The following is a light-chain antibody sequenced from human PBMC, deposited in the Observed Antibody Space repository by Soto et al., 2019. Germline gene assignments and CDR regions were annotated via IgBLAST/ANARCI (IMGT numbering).Light chain of an antibody. CDR3: SSYTSRSTIRL. CDR1: SSDVGGYNY. Sequence: QSVLTQPASVSGSPGQSITISCTGTSSDVGGYNYVSWYQQHPGKAPKLMIYEVSNRPSGVSNRFSGSKSGNTASLTISGLQAEDEADYYCSSYTSRSTIRLFGNGTKVTV. CDR2: EVS. J-gene: IGLJ1*01. V-gene: IGLV2-14*01.